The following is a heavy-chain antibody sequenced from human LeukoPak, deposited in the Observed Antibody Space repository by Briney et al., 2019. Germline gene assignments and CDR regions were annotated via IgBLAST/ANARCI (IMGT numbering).Heavy chain of an antibody. Sequence: PSQTLSLTCTVSGGSISSGGYYWSWIRQHPGKGLEWTGYIYYSGSTYYNPSLKSRVTISVDTSKNQFSLKLSSVTAADTAVYYCARGRGAARQYNWFDPWGQGTLVTVSS. D-gene: IGHD6-6*01. J-gene: IGHJ5*02. CDR2: IYYSGST. V-gene: IGHV4-31*03. CDR1: GGSISSGGYY. CDR3: ARGRGAARQYNWFDP.